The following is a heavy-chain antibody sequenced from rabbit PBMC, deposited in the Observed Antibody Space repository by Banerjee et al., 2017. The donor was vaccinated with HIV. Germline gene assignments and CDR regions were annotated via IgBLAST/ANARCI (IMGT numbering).Heavy chain of an antibody. CDR2: IDTGDGKT. V-gene: IGHV1S45*01. CDR3: ARAYNSGWGDPSYGYALSL. Sequence: QEQLEESGGGLVKPGASLTLTCKASGFSFSSGLPMCWVRQAPGKGLEWIASIDTGDGKTYCASWVNGRFTISLDNAQNTVTLQMTSLTPADTATYFCARAYNSGWGDPSYGYALSLWGPGTLVTVS. CDR1: GFSFSSGLP. D-gene: IGHD4-1*01. J-gene: IGHJ6*01.